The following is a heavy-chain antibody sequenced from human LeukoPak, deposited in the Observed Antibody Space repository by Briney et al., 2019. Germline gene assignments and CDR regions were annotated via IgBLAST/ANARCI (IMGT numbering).Heavy chain of an antibody. J-gene: IGHJ4*02. Sequence: GRSLRLSCAASGFTFSTYAMYWVRQAPGKGLEWVAVISGDGNNKYYAESVKGRFSISRDNSKNTLYLQMSNLRDEDTAVYFCARDTYSSSWSPLTYWGQGTLVTVSS. CDR3: ARDTYSSSWSPLTY. CDR2: ISGDGNNK. V-gene: IGHV3-30-3*01. CDR1: GFTFSTYA. D-gene: IGHD6-13*01.